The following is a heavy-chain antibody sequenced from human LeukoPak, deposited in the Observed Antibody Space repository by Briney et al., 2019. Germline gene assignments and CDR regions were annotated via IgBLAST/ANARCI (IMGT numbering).Heavy chain of an antibody. CDR1: GFTFSNAW. Sequence: GSLRLSCAASGFTFSNAWMSWVRQAPGKGLEWVGRIKSKTDGGTTDYAAPVKGRFTISRDDSKNTLYLQMNSLKTEGTAVYYCTSTSDIVVVPAASTWGQGTLVTVSS. J-gene: IGHJ4*02. D-gene: IGHD2-2*01. V-gene: IGHV3-15*01. CDR3: TSTSDIVVVPAAST. CDR2: IKSKTDGGTT.